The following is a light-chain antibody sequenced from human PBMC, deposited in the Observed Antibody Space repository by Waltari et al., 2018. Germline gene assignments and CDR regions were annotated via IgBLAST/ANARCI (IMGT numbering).Light chain of an antibody. Sequence: DVVMTQSPLSLPVTLGQPASISCRSSPSIVDSDGNTYLNWFHQRPGQSPRRLIYKVSNRDSGVPDRFSGSGSGVDFTLRISRVEAGDVGLYYCMQNTHWPYTFGQGTKLEIK. J-gene: IGKJ2*01. CDR2: KVS. CDR1: PSIVDSDGNTY. CDR3: MQNTHWPYT. V-gene: IGKV2-30*01.